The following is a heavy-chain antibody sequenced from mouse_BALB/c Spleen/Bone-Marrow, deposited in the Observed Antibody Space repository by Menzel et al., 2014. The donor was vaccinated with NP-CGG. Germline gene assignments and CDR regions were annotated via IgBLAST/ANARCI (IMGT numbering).Heavy chain of an antibody. CDR3: ASYDYAQGGFAY. J-gene: IGHJ3*01. V-gene: IGHV3-6*02. CDR1: GYSITSGSY. Sequence: DVQLQESGPGLVKPSQSLSLTCSVTGYSITSGSYWNWIRQFPGNKLEWMGYISYDGSNNYNPSLKNRISITRDTSKNRFFLKLNSVTTEDTATYYCASYDYAQGGFAYWGQGTLVTVSA. CDR2: ISYDGSN. D-gene: IGHD2-4*01.